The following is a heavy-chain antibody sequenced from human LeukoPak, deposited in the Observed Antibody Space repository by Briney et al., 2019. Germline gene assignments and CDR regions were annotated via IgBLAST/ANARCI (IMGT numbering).Heavy chain of an antibody. V-gene: IGHV4-39*01. CDR3: ARHYGP. Sequence: PSETLSLTSTVSGGSIRISYYYWGRILQPPWKGLEWIGSIYVSGGTYYNPSLKGRVTISVDTSKNQFSLKLNSVTAADTAVYYCARHYGPWGQGTLVTVSS. D-gene: IGHD3-10*01. CDR2: IYVSGGT. J-gene: IGHJ5*02. CDR1: GGSIRISYYY.